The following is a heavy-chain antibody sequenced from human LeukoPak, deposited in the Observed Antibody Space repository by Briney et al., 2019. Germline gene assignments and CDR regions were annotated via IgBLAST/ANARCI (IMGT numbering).Heavy chain of an antibody. Sequence: ASVKVSCKASGYTFTGYYMHWVRNAPGQGLEWMGWINPNSGGTNYAQKFQGRVTMTRDTSISTAYMELSRLRSDDTAVYYCARGRHYSGYEDYWGQGTLVTVSS. CDR1: GYTFTGYY. D-gene: IGHD5-12*01. V-gene: IGHV1-2*02. CDR3: ARGRHYSGYEDY. CDR2: INPNSGGT. J-gene: IGHJ4*02.